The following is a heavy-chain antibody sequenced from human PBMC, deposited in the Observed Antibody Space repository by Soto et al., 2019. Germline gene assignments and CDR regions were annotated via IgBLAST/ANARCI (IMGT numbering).Heavy chain of an antibody. CDR1: GGSISSSNW. J-gene: IGHJ5*02. D-gene: IGHD4-17*01. CDR3: ARSMTTVVTPADWFDP. Sequence: QVQLQESGPGLVKPSGTLSLTCAVSGGSISSSNWWSWVRQPPGKGLEWIGEIYHSGSTNYNPSRRSRVTISVDKSKNQFSLKLSSVTAADTAVYYCARSMTTVVTPADWFDPWGQGTLVTVSS. V-gene: IGHV4-4*02. CDR2: IYHSGST.